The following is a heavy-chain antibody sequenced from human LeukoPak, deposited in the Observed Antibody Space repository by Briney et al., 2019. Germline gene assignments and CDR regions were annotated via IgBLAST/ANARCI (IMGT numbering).Heavy chain of an antibody. CDR1: GYTFNSYG. CDR3: ARDDGYYYDSSGYYQP. D-gene: IGHD3-22*01. V-gene: IGHV1-18*01. CDR2: IHTYNGHT. Sequence: ASVKVSCKASGYTFNSYGITWVRQAPGQGLEWMGWIHTYNGHTNYAQKLQGRVIMTTDTSTSTAYMELRSLRSDDTAVYYCARDDGYYYDSSGYYQPWGQGTLVTVSS. J-gene: IGHJ5*02.